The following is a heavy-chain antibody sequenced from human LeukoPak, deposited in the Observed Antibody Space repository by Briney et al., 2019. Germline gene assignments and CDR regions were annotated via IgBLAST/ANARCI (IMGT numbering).Heavy chain of an antibody. CDR1: GGSISSYY. Sequence: PSETLSLTCTVSGGSISSYYWSWIRQPPGKGLEWIGYIYYSGSTNYNPSLKSRVTISVDTSKNQFSLKLSSVTAADTAVYYCARGLRLLEWLPPYGMDVWGQGTTVTVSS. V-gene: IGHV4-59*01. CDR3: ARGLRLLEWLPPYGMDV. CDR2: IYYSGST. J-gene: IGHJ6*02. D-gene: IGHD3-3*01.